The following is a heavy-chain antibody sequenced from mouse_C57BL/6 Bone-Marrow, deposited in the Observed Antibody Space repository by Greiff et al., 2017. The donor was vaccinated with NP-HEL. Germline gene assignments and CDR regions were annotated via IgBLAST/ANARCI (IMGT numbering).Heavy chain of an antibody. CDR1: GFTFNTYA. CDR2: IRSKSSNYAT. J-gene: IGHJ1*03. Sequence: EVKVVESGGGLVQPKGSLKLSCAASGFTFNTYAMHWVRQAPGKGLEWVARIRSKSSNYATYYADSVKERFTISRDDSQSMLYLQMNNLKTEDTAMYYCVRGGRSCWYFDVWGTGTTVTVSS. CDR3: VRGGRSCWYFDV. D-gene: IGHD1-1*01. V-gene: IGHV10-3*01.